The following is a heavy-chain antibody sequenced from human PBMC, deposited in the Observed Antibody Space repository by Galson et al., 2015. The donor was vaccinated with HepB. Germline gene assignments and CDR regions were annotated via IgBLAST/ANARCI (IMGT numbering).Heavy chain of an antibody. Sequence: PALVKPTQTLTLTCTFSGFSLSSTGVGVGWIRQPPGKALEWLAVIYWDDDDRYSPSLKSRLKITKDTSKNQVVLTMTNMDPVDTATYYCAHVMITFGGVIGPDAFDIWGQGTMATVSS. CDR1: GFSLSSTGVG. D-gene: IGHD3-16*02. V-gene: IGHV2-5*02. CDR2: IYWDDDD. CDR3: AHVMITFGGVIGPDAFDI. J-gene: IGHJ3*02.